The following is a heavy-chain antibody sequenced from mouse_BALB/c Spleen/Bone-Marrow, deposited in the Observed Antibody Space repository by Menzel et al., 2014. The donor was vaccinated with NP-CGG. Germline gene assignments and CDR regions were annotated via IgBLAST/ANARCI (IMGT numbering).Heavy chain of an antibody. CDR3: ATYDGYYFDY. V-gene: IGHV3-8*02. J-gene: IGHJ2*01. D-gene: IGHD2-3*01. CDR2: ISYSGST. Sequence: EVQLQESGPSLVKPSQTPSLTCSVTGDSIXSGYWNWIRKFPGNKLEYMGYISYSGSTYYSPSLKSRISITRDTSKNQYYLQLNSVTTEDTATYYCATYDGYYFDYWGQGTTLTVSS. CDR1: GDSIXSGY.